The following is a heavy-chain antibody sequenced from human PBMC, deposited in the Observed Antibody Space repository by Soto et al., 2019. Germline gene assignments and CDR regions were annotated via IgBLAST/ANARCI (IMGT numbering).Heavy chain of an antibody. CDR2: IHYSGTT. J-gene: IGHJ4*02. D-gene: IGHD2-8*01. V-gene: IGHV4-59*01. CDR3: ALYNSYAIAY. Sequence: VQLQESGPGLVKPSETLSLTCTVSGTSISSYYWSWIRQPPGKGLEWIANIHYSGTTNYNPSLASRVTLSVETSKNQFSLKMTFVTAADRAMYFCALYNSYAIAYWGRVTLVTVSS. CDR1: GTSISSYY.